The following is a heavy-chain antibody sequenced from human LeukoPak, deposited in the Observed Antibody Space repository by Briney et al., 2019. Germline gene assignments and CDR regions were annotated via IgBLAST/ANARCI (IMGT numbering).Heavy chain of an antibody. CDR3: ARDPSPYCSSTSCYLGYFDY. CDR1: GGTFSSYA. Sequence: SVKVSCKASGGTFSSYAISWVRQAPGQGLEWMGRIIPILGIANYAQKFQGRVTITADKSTSTAYMELSSLRSEDTAVYYCARDPSPYCSSTSCYLGYFDYRGQGTLVTVSS. V-gene: IGHV1-69*04. J-gene: IGHJ4*02. D-gene: IGHD2-2*01. CDR2: IIPILGIA.